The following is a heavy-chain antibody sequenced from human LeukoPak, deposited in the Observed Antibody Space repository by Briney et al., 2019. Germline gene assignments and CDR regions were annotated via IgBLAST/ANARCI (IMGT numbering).Heavy chain of an antibody. Sequence: SETLSLTCTVSGGSISSSSYYWGWIRQPPGKGLEWIGSIYYSGSTYYNPSLKSRVTISVDTSKNQFSLKLSSVTAADTAVYYCARGRITMIVGTTFDYWGQGTLVTVSS. J-gene: IGHJ4*02. CDR2: IYYSGST. V-gene: IGHV4-39*07. D-gene: IGHD3-22*01. CDR1: GGSISSSSYY. CDR3: ARGRITMIVGTTFDY.